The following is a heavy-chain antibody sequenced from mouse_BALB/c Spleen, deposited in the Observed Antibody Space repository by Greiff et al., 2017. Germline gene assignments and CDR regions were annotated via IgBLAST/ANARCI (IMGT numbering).Heavy chain of an antibody. CDR2: IYPSDSYT. Sequence: QVQLQQPGAELVRPGASVKLSCKASGYTFTSYWINWVMQRPGQGLEWIGNIYPSDSYTNYNQKFKDKATLTVDKSSSTAYMQLSSPTSEDSAVYYCTRLEGYDAMDYWGQGTSVTVSS. CDR3: TRLEGYDAMDY. J-gene: IGHJ4*01. V-gene: IGHV1-69*02. CDR1: GYTFTSYW.